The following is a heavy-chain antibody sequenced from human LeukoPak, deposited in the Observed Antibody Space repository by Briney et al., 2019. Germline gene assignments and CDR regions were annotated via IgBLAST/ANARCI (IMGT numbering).Heavy chain of an antibody. V-gene: IGHV3-74*01. CDR1: GLTFSTYW. Sequence: GGSLRLSCAASGLTFSTYWMHWVRQAPGAGLVWVSLINSDGSSTNYADSVKGRFTISRDNAKNTLYLQMNSLRAEDTAVYYCATDVPAVTIFGYWGQGTLVTVFS. CDR2: INSDGSST. CDR3: ATDVPAVTIFGY. D-gene: IGHD2-2*01. J-gene: IGHJ4*02.